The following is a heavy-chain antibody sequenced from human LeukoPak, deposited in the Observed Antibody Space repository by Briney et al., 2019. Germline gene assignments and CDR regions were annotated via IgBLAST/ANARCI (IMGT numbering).Heavy chain of an antibody. Sequence: ASVKVSCKASGGTFSSYAIGWVRQAPGQGLEWMGGIIPIFGTANYAQKFQGRVTITADESTSTAYMELSSLRSEDTAVYYCARGATRISGYYYYMDVWGKGTTVTVSS. CDR2: IIPIFGTA. J-gene: IGHJ6*03. V-gene: IGHV1-69*13. CDR1: GGTFSSYA. CDR3: ARGATRISGYYYYMDV. D-gene: IGHD2-15*01.